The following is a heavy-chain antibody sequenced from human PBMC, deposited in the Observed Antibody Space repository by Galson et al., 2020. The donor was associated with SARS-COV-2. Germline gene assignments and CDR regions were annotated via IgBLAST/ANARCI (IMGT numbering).Heavy chain of an antibody. CDR1: GYTFTGYY. CDR3: AREGVWFGERGWFDP. J-gene: IGHJ5*02. CDR2: INPNSGGT. D-gene: IGHD3-10*01. V-gene: IGHV1-2*02. Sequence: ASVKVSCKASGYTFTGYYMHWVRQAPGQGLEWMGWINPNSGGTNYAQKFQGRVTMTRDTSISTAYMELSRLRSDDTAMYYCAREGVWFGERGWFDPWGQGTLVTVSS.